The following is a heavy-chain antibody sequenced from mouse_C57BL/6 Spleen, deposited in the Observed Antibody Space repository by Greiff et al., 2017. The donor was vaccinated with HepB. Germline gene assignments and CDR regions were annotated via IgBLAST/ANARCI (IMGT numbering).Heavy chain of an antibody. CDR3: AKEGVIATVYYYAMDY. D-gene: IGHD1-1*01. V-gene: IGHV1-55*01. CDR1: GYTFTSYW. J-gene: IGHJ4*01. Sequence: QVQLQQPGAELVKPGASVKMSCKASGYTFTSYWITWVKQRPGQGLEWIGDIYPGSGSTNYNEKFKSKATLTVDTSSSTAYMQLSSLTSEDSAVYYGAKEGVIATVYYYAMDYWGQGTSVTVSS. CDR2: IYPGSGST.